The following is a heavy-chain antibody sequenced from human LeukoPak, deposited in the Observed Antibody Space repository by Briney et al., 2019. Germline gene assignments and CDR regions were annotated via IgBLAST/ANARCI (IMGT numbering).Heavy chain of an antibody. D-gene: IGHD1-1*01. Sequence: SETLSLTCAVYGGSFSAYYWSWIRQSPGKGLEWIAEINHRGGTNYNPPVKSRVSISVDTSKNQFSLKVTSLTAADTAVYYCARGPTISETGYFDYWGQGTLVTVSS. CDR1: GGSFSAYY. CDR2: INHRGGT. CDR3: ARGPTISETGYFDY. V-gene: IGHV4-34*01. J-gene: IGHJ4*03.